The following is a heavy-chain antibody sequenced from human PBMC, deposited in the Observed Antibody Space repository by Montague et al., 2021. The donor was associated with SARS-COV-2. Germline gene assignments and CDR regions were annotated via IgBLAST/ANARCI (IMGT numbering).Heavy chain of an antibody. CDR2: VTHSGNT. CDR1: GASFSGYH. J-gene: IGHJ5*02. D-gene: IGHD5/OR15-5a*01. Sequence: SETLSLTCAVYGASFSGYHWTWIRQSPGRGPQWIGYVTHSGNTSYNPSLQSRLTMSVNTCKNQFSLRLSSVTAADTAVYFCADVRRIYVTRGLRSEWIDPWGQGTLVTVSS. CDR3: ADVRRIYVTRGLRSEWIDP. V-gene: IGHV4-34*01.